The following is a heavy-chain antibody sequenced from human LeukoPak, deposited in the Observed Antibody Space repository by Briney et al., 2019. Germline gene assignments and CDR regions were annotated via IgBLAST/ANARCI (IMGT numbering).Heavy chain of an antibody. CDR3: ARQLTSNWFDP. D-gene: IGHD3-16*01. CDR2: IYHSGST. CDR1: GGSISSGGYS. Sequence: SQTLSLTCAVSGGSISSGGYSWSWIRQPPGKGLEWIGYIYHSGSTYYNPSLKSRVTISVDTSKNQFSLKLSSVTAADTAVYYCARQLTSNWFDPWGQGTLVTVSS. J-gene: IGHJ5*02. V-gene: IGHV4-30-2*03.